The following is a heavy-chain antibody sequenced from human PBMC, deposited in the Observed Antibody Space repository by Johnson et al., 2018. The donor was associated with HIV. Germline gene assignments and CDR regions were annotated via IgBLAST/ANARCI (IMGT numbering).Heavy chain of an antibody. CDR2: IGTAGDT. J-gene: IGHJ3*02. Sequence: EVQLVESGGGLVKPGGSLRLSCAASGFTFSSYDMHWVRQATGKGLEWVSAIGTAGDTYYPGSVKGRFTISRDNSKNTLYLQMNSLRAEGTAVYYCAKDRTSAQSAFVSWGQGTMVTVSS. D-gene: IGHD1-1*01. CDR3: AKDRTSAQSAFVS. CDR1: GFTFSSYD. V-gene: IGHV3-13*01.